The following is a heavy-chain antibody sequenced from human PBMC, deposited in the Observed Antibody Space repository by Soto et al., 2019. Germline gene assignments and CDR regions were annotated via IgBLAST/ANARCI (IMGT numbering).Heavy chain of an antibody. CDR2: ISGSGGST. V-gene: IGHV3-23*01. CDR3: AKALYGDSGYYYMDV. J-gene: IGHJ6*03. D-gene: IGHD4-17*01. CDR1: GFTFSSYA. Sequence: PGGSLRLTCAASGFTFSSYAMSWVRQAPGKGLGWVSAISGSGGSTYYADSVKGRFTISRDNSKNTLYLQMNSLRAEDTAVYYCAKALYGDSGYYYMDVWGQRTTLTVSS.